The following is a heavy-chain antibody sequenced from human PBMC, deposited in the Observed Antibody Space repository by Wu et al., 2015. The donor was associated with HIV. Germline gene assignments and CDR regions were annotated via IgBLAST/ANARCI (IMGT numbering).Heavy chain of an antibody. V-gene: IGHV1-18*01. D-gene: IGHD5-12*01. CDR1: YILTSYP. J-gene: IGHJ6*02. CDR3: ARWASQVATPGYNYAMDV. CDR2: MNPSNGHI. Sequence: LVQSGPEAKRPGASVKVSCKASYILTSYPIGWVRQAPGQRLEWMGWMNPSNGHIQPAQKFQDRIIMSTDNSAHTAYMELRSLRSDDTAVYYCARWASQVATPGYNYAMDVWGQGTTVTVSS.